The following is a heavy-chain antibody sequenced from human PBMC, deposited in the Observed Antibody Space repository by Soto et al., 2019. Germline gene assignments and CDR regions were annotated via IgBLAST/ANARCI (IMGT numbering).Heavy chain of an antibody. D-gene: IGHD6-25*01. J-gene: IGHJ4*02. Sequence: SETLSLTCNVSGDSITTSGYYWDWIRQPPGKGLEWIGSIYYSGSSYYNPSLKSRVTISVDTSKNQFSLKLSSVTAADTAVYYCARHFRGSDYFDYWGQGTLVTVSS. V-gene: IGHV4-39*01. CDR1: GDSITTSGYY. CDR2: IYYSGSS. CDR3: ARHFRGSDYFDY.